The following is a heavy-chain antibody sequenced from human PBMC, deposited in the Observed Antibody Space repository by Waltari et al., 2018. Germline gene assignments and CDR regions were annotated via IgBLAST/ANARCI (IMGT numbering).Heavy chain of an antibody. D-gene: IGHD2-8*01. CDR2: MYYCGST. CDR1: GGSISSSSYY. Sequence: QLQLQESGPGLVKPSATLSLTCTVSGGSISSSSYYWGWIRQPPGKGLEWIGSMYYCGSTYYNPSLKSRVTISVDTTKNKFSLKLSAVTAADTAVYYCARHRGIVLMVYAMYYFDYWGQGTLVTVSS. J-gene: IGHJ4*02. V-gene: IGHV4-39*01. CDR3: ARHRGIVLMVYAMYYFDY.